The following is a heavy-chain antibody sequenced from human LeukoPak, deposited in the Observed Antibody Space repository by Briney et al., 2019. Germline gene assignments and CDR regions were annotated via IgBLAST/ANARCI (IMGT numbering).Heavy chain of an antibody. CDR3: ARGVVVVAATQDFDY. J-gene: IGHJ4*02. D-gene: IGHD2-15*01. V-gene: IGHV4-34*01. CDR2: INHSGST. Sequence: SETLSLTCAVYGGSFSGYYWSWIRQPPGKGLEWIGEINHSGSTNYNPSLKSRVTISVATSKNPFSLKLSSVTAADTAVYYCARGVVVVAATQDFDYWGQGTLVTVSS. CDR1: GGSFSGYY.